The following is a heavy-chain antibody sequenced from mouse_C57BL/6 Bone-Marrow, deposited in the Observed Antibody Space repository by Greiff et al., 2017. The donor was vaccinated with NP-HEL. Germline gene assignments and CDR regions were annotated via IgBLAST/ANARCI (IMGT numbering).Heavy chain of an antibody. V-gene: IGHV1-50*01. J-gene: IGHJ2*01. CDR3: AREANYGSSYGEYYFDY. D-gene: IGHD1-1*01. Sequence: QVQLQQSGAELVKPGASVKLSCKASGYTFTSYWMQWVKQRPGQGLEWIGEIDPSDSYTNYNQKFKGKATLTVDTSSSTAYMQLSSLTSEDSAVYYCAREANYGSSYGEYYFDYWGQGTTLTVSS. CDR2: IDPSDSYT. CDR1: GYTFTSYW.